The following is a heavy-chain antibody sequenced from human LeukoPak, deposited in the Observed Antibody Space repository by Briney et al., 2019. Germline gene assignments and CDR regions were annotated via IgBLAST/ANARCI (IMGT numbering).Heavy chain of an antibody. CDR3: AKSGGYGLIDY. CDR2: IYSSGST. J-gene: IGHJ4*02. Sequence: SETLSLTRTVSGASISGSGYYWGWIRQPPGKGLEWIGSIYSSGSTYYNASLQSRVTISIETSKNQVSLRLNSVTAADTAMYYCAKSGGYGLIDYWGQGTLVTVSS. CDR1: GASISGSGYY. V-gene: IGHV4-39*01. D-gene: IGHD1-26*01.